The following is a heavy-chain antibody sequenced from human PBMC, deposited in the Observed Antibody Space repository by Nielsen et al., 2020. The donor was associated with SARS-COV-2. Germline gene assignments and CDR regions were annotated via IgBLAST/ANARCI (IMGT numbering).Heavy chain of an antibody. CDR1: GYTFTNNY. CDR2: INPTNGGT. V-gene: IGHV1-46*01. Sequence: ASVKVSCKASGYTFTNNYMHWVRQAPGQGLEWMGLINPTNGGTTYAQKFQGRVTMTRDTSTSTVYMELSSLRSDDTAVYYCARDSSGTYRRVDYWGPGTLVTVSS. D-gene: IGHD3-22*01. CDR3: ARDSSGTYRRVDY. J-gene: IGHJ4*02.